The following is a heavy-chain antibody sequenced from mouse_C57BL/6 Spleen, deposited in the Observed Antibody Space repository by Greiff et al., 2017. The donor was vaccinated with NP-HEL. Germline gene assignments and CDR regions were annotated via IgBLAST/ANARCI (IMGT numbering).Heavy chain of an antibody. CDR2: IYNGSGNT. CDR1: GYTFTDYY. J-gene: IGHJ2*01. V-gene: IGHV1-76*01. Sequence: VLLQESGAELVRPGASVKLSCKASGYTFTDYYINWVKQRPGQGLAWIARIYNGSGNTYYTDNFKGQATLTAEKSSSTAYMQLSSLTSEDAAVYFGARNWGYFAYWGQGTTLTVSS. CDR3: ARNWGYFAY.